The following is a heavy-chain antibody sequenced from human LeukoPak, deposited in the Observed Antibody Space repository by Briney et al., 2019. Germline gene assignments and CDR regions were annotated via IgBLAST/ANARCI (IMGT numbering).Heavy chain of an antibody. Sequence: PGGSLRLSCAASGFTVSSNYMSWVRQAPGKGLEWVSVIYSGGSTYYAGSVKGRFTISRDNSKNTLYLQMNSLRAEDTAVYYCARSVTNYYYYYMDVWGKGTTVTVSS. CDR2: IYSGGST. D-gene: IGHD2-21*02. J-gene: IGHJ6*03. CDR3: ARSVTNYYYYYMDV. CDR1: GFTVSSNY. V-gene: IGHV3-53*01.